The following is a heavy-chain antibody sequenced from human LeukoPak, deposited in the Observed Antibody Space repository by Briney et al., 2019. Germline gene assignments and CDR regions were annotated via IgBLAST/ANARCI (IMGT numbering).Heavy chain of an antibody. CDR2: IRYDGSNK. D-gene: IGHD3-3*01. CDR3: AKLPRVVTLPRMSDFDY. CDR1: GFTFSSYG. V-gene: IGHV3-30*02. J-gene: IGHJ4*02. Sequence: GGSLRLSCAASGFTFSSYGMHWVRQAPGRGLEWVAFIRYDGSNKYYADSVKGRFTISRDNSKNTLYLQMNSLRAEDTAVYYCAKLPRVVTLPRMSDFDYWGQGTLVTVSS.